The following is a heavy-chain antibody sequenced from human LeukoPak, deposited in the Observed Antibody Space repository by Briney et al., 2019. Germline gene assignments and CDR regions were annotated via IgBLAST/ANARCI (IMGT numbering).Heavy chain of an antibody. V-gene: IGHV3-48*04. CDR3: ARDGPLGTQDY. Sequence: GGSLRLSCAASGFIFSDYAINWVRQAPGKGLEWLSFVSGKSRAIYYADSVKGRFTISRDNAKESVYLQMNSLRAEDTAVYYCARDGPLGTQDYWGQGTLVTVSS. J-gene: IGHJ4*02. CDR2: VSGKSRAI. D-gene: IGHD1-26*01. CDR1: GFIFSDYA.